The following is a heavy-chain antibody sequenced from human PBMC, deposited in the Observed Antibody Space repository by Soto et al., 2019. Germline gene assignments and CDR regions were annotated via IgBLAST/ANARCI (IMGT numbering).Heavy chain of an antibody. D-gene: IGHD5-18*01. CDR2: ISGSGGST. CDR3: AKDGKGTDMASFDY. Sequence: HPVGSLRLSCASSVFTFSSYAMSCVRHSPGKWLEWVSAISGSGGSTYYADSVKGRFTISRDNSKNTLYLQMNSLRAEDTAVYYCAKDGKGTDMASFDYWGQGTLVNVSS. V-gene: IGHV3-23*01. J-gene: IGHJ4*02. CDR1: VFTFSSYA.